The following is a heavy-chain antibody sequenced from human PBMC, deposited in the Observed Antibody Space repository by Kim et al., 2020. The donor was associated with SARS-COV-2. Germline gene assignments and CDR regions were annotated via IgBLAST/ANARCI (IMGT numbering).Heavy chain of an antibody. V-gene: IGHV4-30-2*01. Sequence: SETLSLTCAVSGGSISSGGYSWSWIRQLPGKGLEWIGYIYHSGSTYYNPSLKSRVTISVDRSKNQFSLKLSSVTAADTAVYYCARGQQLLSDAFDIWGQGTMVTVSS. CDR2: IYHSGST. CDR3: ARGQQLLSDAFDI. D-gene: IGHD6-13*01. J-gene: IGHJ3*02. CDR1: GGSISSGGYS.